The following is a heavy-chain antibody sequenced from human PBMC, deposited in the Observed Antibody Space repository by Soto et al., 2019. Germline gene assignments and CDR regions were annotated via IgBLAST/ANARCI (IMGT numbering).Heavy chain of an antibody. CDR1: GGSIISRYW. V-gene: IGHV4-4*02. CDR2: IYHGGCT. CDR3: VSSLNYDFWRDGGRHFYFDY. J-gene: IGHJ4*02. D-gene: IGHD3-3*01. Sequence: SERLSLTCRGSGGSIISRYWWNWVGQIPRGGMEWIGKIYHGGCTSYNPSLKNRVTILVVKTKNQFSLILTSVTAADTAMYYCVSSLNYDFWRDGGRHFYFDYWGRGILVTVSS.